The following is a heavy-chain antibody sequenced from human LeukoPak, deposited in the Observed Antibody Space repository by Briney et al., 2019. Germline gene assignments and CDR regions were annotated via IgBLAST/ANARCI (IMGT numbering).Heavy chain of an antibody. V-gene: IGHV1-46*01. CDR2: INPTTGST. D-gene: IGHD1-14*01. CDR1: GYTFTNFY. J-gene: IGHJ3*02. Sequence: GASVKVSCKASGYTFTNFYLHWVRQAPGQGLEWMGIINPTTGSTTYAQKFQGRVTMTRDMSTSTVYMELSSLRSKDTAVYFCARDLNPQSIGMRAFDIWGQGTMVTASS. CDR3: ARDLNPQSIGMRAFDI.